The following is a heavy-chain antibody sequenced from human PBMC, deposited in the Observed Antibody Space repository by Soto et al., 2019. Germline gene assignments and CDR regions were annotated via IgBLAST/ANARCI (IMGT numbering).Heavy chain of an antibody. Sequence: QGQLEQSGAEVKKPGSSVKVSCKASGGTFRSHAIAWVRQAPGQGLEWMGDFIPIFGTSNYAQKFQGRISITADESRTPAYMELSTVTDEDTATYYCARGEGYYDSSGLEYYHGMDVWGQGTTLTVSS. CDR2: FIPIFGTS. V-gene: IGHV1-69*01. CDR3: ARGEGYYDSSGLEYYHGMDV. D-gene: IGHD3-22*01. CDR1: GGTFRSHA. J-gene: IGHJ6*02.